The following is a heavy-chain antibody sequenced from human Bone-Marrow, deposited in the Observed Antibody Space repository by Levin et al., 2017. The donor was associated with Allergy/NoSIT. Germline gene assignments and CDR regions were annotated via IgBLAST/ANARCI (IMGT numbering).Heavy chain of an antibody. Sequence: SETLSLTCAISGDSVSSNSAAWNWIRQSPSRGLEWLGRTYYRSKWYNEYAVSVKSRISINPDTSKNQFSLHLNSVTPEDTAVYYCTSGGATMGENWGQGTLVTVSS. D-gene: IGHD3-16*01. CDR3: TSGGATMGEN. CDR1: GDSVSSNSAA. J-gene: IGHJ4*02. CDR2: TYYRSKWYN. V-gene: IGHV6-1*01.